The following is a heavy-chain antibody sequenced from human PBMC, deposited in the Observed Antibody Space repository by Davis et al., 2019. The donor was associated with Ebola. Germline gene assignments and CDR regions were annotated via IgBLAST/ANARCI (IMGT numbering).Heavy chain of an antibody. J-gene: IGHJ4*02. Sequence: GESLKISCAASGFTFSSYSMNWVRQAPGKGLEWVSAISGSGGSTYYADSVKGRFTISRDNSKNTLYLQMNSLRAEDTAVYYCAKDNGLYWGQGTLVTVSS. D-gene: IGHD2-8*01. V-gene: IGHV3-23*01. CDR1: GFTFSSYS. CDR3: AKDNGLY. CDR2: ISGSGGST.